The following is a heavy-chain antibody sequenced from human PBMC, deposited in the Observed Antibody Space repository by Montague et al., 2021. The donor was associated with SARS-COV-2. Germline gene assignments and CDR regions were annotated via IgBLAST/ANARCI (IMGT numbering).Heavy chain of an antibody. J-gene: IGHJ4*02. CDR1: GGSISTYY. D-gene: IGHD2-15*01. CDR2: IYYSGST. CDR3: ASPGVYCTGGSCYNVY. Sequence: SETLSLTCSVSGGSISTYYWSWIRQPPGKGLEWIGYIYYSGSTNYNPSLKSRVTISIDTSKNQFSLELSSVTAADMAVYYCASPGVYCTGGSCYNVYWGQGTPVTVSS. V-gene: IGHV4-59*01.